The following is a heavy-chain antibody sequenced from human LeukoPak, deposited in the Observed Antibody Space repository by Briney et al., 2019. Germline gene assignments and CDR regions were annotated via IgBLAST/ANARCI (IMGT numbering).Heavy chain of an antibody. V-gene: IGHV4-59*08. J-gene: IGHJ3*01. CDR2: IYYSGRT. D-gene: IGHD3-3*02. CDR3: ARDISGGSHVFDL. CDR1: GGSISGYS. Sequence: SETLSLTCTVSGGSISGYSWNWIWQPPEKGLEWIGSIYYSGRTNYNPSLESRVTISLDTSKNQFSLQLNSATAADTAVYYCARDISGGSHVFDLWARGTVVTVSS.